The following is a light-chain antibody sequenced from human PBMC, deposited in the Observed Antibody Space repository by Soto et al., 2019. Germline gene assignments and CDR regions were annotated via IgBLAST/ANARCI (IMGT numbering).Light chain of an antibody. Sequence: EIQMTQSPSSLSASVGDRVTITCRASKSINNYLNWYQHKPGDAPELLLYAASTSQSGVPSRFSGSGSGTDFTLTISSLQPEDFATYYCQQSYITPWTFGQGTKVEIK. CDR2: AAS. J-gene: IGKJ1*01. CDR3: QQSYITPWT. V-gene: IGKV1-39*01. CDR1: KSINNY.